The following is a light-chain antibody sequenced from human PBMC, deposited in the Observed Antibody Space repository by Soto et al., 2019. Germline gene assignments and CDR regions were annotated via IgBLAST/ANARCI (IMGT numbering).Light chain of an antibody. Sequence: QSALTQPASVSGSPGQSITISCTGTSNDVGGYNLVSWFQQHPGKAPKLMISEVNKRPSGVSNRFSVSKSANTASLTISGLQAEDEADYYCCSHVGGSSPQWVFGGGTQLTVL. CDR2: EVN. J-gene: IGLJ3*02. CDR3: CSHVGGSSPQWV. CDR1: SNDVGGYNL. V-gene: IGLV2-23*02.